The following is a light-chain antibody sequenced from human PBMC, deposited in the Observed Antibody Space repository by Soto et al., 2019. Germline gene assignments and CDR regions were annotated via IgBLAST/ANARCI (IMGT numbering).Light chain of an antibody. CDR2: EVS. J-gene: IGLJ1*01. CDR1: SSDVGGYNY. V-gene: IGLV2-8*01. Sequence: QSALTQPPSASGSPGQSVTISCTGTSSDVGGYNYVSWYQQHPGKAPILMIYEVSKRPSGVPDRFSGSKSGNTASLTVSGLQAEDEADYYCSSYAGRNSVFGTGTKVTVL. CDR3: SSYAGRNSV.